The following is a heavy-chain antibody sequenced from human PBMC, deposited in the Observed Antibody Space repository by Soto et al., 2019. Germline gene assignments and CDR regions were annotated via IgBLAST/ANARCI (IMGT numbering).Heavy chain of an antibody. CDR3: ARLVVVAPSEYNWFDP. Sequence: GGSLRLSCAASGFTFDDYAMHWVRQAPGKGLEWVSGISWNSGSIGYADSVKGRFTISRDNAKNSLYLQMNSLRAEDTALYYCARLVVVAPSEYNWFDPWGQGTLVTVSS. CDR1: GFTFDDYA. CDR2: ISWNSGSI. V-gene: IGHV3-9*01. D-gene: IGHD2-15*01. J-gene: IGHJ5*02.